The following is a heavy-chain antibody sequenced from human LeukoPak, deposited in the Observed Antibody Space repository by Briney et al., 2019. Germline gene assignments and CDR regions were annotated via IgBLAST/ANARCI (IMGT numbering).Heavy chain of an antibody. D-gene: IGHD6-13*01. CDR1: GFTFSNAW. CDR3: TTANYGSWFDY. V-gene: IGHV3-15*01. J-gene: IGHJ4*02. CDR2: IKSKTDGGTT. Sequence: GGSLRLSCAASGFTFSNAWMSWVRQAPGKGLEWVGRIKSKTDGGTTDCAAPVKGRFTISRDDSKNTLYLQMNSLKTEDTAVYYCTTANYGSWFDYWGQGTLVTVSS.